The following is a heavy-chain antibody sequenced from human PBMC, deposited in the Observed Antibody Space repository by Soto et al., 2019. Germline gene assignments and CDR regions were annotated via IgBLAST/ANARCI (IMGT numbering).Heavy chain of an antibody. CDR3: AKPGGYYFYYGMDV. D-gene: IGHD3-10*01. CDR1: GFTFRNYA. CDR2: INGGGIST. V-gene: IGHV3-23*01. J-gene: IGHJ6*02. Sequence: QLLQSGGGLVQPGGSLRLSCAASGFTFRNYAMSWVRQTPEKGLEWVSAINGGGISTYYADSVKGRFTISRDQSKNTVYLQMNNLRAEDTAVYYCAKPGGYYFYYGMDVWGQGTTVTVSS.